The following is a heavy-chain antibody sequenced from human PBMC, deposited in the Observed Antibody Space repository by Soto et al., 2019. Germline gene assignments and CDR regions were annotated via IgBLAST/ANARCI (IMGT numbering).Heavy chain of an antibody. CDR2: ITSSSSNT. CDR3: ARGAQVVLDH. Sequence: EVRLVESGGGLVQPGGSLRLSCAASGFTFSTYHMIWVRQAPGKGLEWISHITSSSSNTYYADSVKGRFTISRDNAKNSLYLQMNSLRAEDTAVYYCARGAQVVLDHWVQGTLVTVSS. D-gene: IGHD3-16*01. V-gene: IGHV3-48*01. J-gene: IGHJ4*02. CDR1: GFTFSTYH.